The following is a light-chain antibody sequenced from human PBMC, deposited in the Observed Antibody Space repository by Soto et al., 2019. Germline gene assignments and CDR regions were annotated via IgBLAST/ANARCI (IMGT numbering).Light chain of an antibody. CDR3: QQRSNWPS. CDR1: QGVSSTY. V-gene: IGKV3D-20*02. CDR2: GAS. Sequence: EIVLTQSPGTLSLSPGERATLSCRASQGVSSTYLAWYQQKPGQPPRLLIYGASFRATGIPDRFSGSGSGTDYTLTISSLEPEDFAVYYCQQRSNWPSFGQGTRLEIK. J-gene: IGKJ5*01.